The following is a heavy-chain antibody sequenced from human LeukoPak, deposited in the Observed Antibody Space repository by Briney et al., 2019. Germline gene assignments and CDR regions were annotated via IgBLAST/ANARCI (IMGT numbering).Heavy chain of an antibody. CDR2: ISSSGSTI. Sequence: KPGGSPRLSCAASGFTFSDYYMSWIRQAPGKGLEWVSYISSSGSTIYYADSVKGRFTISRDNAKNSLYLQMNSLRAEDTAVYYCARDFWSGYFKQNGPFDYWGQGTLVTVSS. D-gene: IGHD3-3*01. CDR3: ARDFWSGYFKQNGPFDY. V-gene: IGHV3-11*04. J-gene: IGHJ4*02. CDR1: GFTFSDYY.